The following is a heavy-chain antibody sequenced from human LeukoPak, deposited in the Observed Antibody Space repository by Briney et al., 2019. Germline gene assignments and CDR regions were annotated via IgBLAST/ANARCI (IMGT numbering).Heavy chain of an antibody. J-gene: IGHJ4*02. CDR2: IKTDGSQI. V-gene: IGHV3-7*01. CDR3: ARDLNWETY. Sequence: GGSLRLSCAASGFTFSSYAMTWVRQAPGKGLEWVANIKTDGSQIYYVDSVKGRFTISRDNAKNSLYLQMNSLRAKDTAVYYCARDLNWETYWGQGTLVSVSS. CDR1: GFTFSSYA. D-gene: IGHD7-27*01.